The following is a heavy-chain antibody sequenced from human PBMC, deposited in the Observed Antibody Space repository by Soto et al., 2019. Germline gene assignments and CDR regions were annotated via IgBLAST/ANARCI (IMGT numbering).Heavy chain of an antibody. D-gene: IGHD6-19*01. CDR2: IYTSASI. Sequence: PSETLSLTCSVSGADINTYSWTWIRQPAGKGLEWIGRIYTSASINYNPSPKGRVTLSVDTSTNQVSLRMASVTAADTAIYYCARDREAGYNFYYCMDVWGQGTTVTVSS. CDR1: GADINTYS. CDR3: ARDREAGYNFYYCMDV. V-gene: IGHV4-4*07. J-gene: IGHJ6*02.